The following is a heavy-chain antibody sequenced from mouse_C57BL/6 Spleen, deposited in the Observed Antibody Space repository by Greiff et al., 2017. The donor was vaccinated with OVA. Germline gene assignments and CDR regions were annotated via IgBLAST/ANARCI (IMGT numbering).Heavy chain of an antibody. V-gene: IGHV5-9-1*02. D-gene: IGHD1-1*01. CDR2: ISSGGDYI. J-gene: IGHJ4*01. Sequence: EVNLVESGEGLVKPGGSLKLSCAASGFTFSSYAMSWVRQTPEKRLEWVAYISSGGDYIYYADTVKGRFTISRDNARNTLYLQMSSLKSEDTAMYYCTRPTTVVATGGFDYWGQGTSVTVSS. CDR3: TRPTTVVATGGFDY. CDR1: GFTFSSYA.